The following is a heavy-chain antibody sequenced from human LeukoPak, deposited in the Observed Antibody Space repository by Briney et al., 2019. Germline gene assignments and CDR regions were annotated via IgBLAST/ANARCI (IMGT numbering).Heavy chain of an antibody. CDR2: ISGSGGST. J-gene: IGHJ4*02. Sequence: GGSLRLSCAASGFTFSGYAMSWVRQAPGKGLEWVSAISGSGGSTYYADSVKGRFTISRDNSKNTLYLQMNSLRAEDTAVYYCAKGGRVVPAANDYWGQGTLVTVSS. D-gene: IGHD2-2*01. V-gene: IGHV3-23*01. CDR3: AKGGRVVPAANDY. CDR1: GFTFSGYA.